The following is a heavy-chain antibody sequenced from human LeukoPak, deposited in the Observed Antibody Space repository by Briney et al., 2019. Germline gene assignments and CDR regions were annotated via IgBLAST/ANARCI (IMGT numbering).Heavy chain of an antibody. CDR1: GFTFSSYG. CDR2: ISYDASNE. CDR3: TSFYDSWEGPDGQQNDY. D-gene: IGHD3-3*01. V-gene: IGHV3-30*03. J-gene: IGHJ4*02. Sequence: PGGSLRLSCAASGFTFSSYGMHWVRQAPGKGLEWVAVISYDASNENYADSVKGRFTISRDNSKNTLYLQMNSLKTEDTAVYYCTSFYDSWEGPDGQQNDYWGQGTLVTVSS.